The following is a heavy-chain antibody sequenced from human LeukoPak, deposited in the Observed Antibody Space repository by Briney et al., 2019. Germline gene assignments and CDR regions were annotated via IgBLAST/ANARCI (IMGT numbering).Heavy chain of an antibody. CDR1: GGSISSYY. Sequence: SETLSLTCTVSGGSISSYYWSWIRQHPGKGLEWIGYIYYSGSTYYNPSLKSRVTISVDTSKNQFSLKLSSVTAADTAVYYCARQGRYSGYDKIDYWGQGTLVTVSS. J-gene: IGHJ4*02. D-gene: IGHD5-12*01. V-gene: IGHV4-59*06. CDR2: IYYSGST. CDR3: ARQGRYSGYDKIDY.